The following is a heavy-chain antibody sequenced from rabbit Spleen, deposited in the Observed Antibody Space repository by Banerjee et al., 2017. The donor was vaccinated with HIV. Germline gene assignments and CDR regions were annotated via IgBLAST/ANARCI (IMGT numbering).Heavy chain of an antibody. Sequence: QSLEASGGDLVKPGGTLTLTCKASGIDFSGDSYMGWVRQAPGKGLEWNACLDNGSSGFTYFANWAKGRFTISKTASTTVTLQMTSRTAADTATYFCARDTSSSFSSYGMDLWGPGTLVTVS. CDR3: ARDTSSSFSSYGMDL. CDR1: GIDFSGDSY. CDR2: LDNGSSGFT. V-gene: IGHV1S40*01. J-gene: IGHJ6*01. D-gene: IGHD1-1*01.